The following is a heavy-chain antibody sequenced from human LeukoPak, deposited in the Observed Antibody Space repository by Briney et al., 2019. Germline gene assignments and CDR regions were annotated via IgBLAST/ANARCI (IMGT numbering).Heavy chain of an antibody. CDR1: GFTFSSYA. CDR3: AKPIGPRYGDYHNSCFDS. J-gene: IGHJ5*01. D-gene: IGHD4-17*01. V-gene: IGHV3-23*01. CDR2: ISTTT. Sequence: PGGSLRLSCAASGFTFSSYAMSWIRQVPAKGLEWVSAISTTTYYADFVEGRFTISGDNSKNTLYLQMNSLRAEDTAVYYCAKPIGPRYGDYHNSCFDSWGQGTLVTVSS.